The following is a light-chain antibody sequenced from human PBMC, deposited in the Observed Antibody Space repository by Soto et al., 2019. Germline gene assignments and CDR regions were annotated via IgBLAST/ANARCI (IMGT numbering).Light chain of an antibody. CDR1: SSDVGGNKY. Sequence: QSALTQPASWSGSPGQSITISCTGTSSDVGGNKYVSWYQHYPGKAPKLMICDVSNRPSGVSNRFSGSKSGNTASLTISGLQAEDEADYYCSAFTGTTYVFGTGTKVTVL. J-gene: IGLJ1*01. V-gene: IGLV2-14*03. CDR2: DVS. CDR3: SAFTGTTYV.